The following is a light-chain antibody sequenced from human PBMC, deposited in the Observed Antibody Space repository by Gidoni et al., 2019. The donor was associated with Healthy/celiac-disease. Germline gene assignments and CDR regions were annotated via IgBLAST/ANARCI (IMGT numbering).Light chain of an antibody. Sequence: DIQMTPSPSSLSASVGDRVTITCRASQSISSYLNWYQQKPGKAPKLLIYAASNLQSGVPSRFSGSGSGTDFTLTISSLQPEDFATYYCQQSYSTPGTFGQGTKLEIK. J-gene: IGKJ2*01. CDR1: QSISSY. V-gene: IGKV1-39*01. CDR3: QQSYSTPGT. CDR2: AAS.